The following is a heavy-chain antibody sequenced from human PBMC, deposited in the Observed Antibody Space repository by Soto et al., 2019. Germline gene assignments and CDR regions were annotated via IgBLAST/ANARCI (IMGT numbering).Heavy chain of an antibody. CDR3: AIDVDTEGAFDI. V-gene: IGHV1-2*02. Sequence: GASVKVSCKASGYTFTGYYMHWVRQAPGQGLEWMGWINPNSGGTNYAQKFRGRVTMTRDTSISTAYMELSRLRSDDTAMYYCAIDVDTEGAFDIWGQGTMVTVSS. J-gene: IGHJ3*02. D-gene: IGHD5-18*01. CDR1: GYTFTGYY. CDR2: INPNSGGT.